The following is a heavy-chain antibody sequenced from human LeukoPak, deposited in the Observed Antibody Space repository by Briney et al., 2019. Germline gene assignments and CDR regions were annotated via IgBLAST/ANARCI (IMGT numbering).Heavy chain of an antibody. D-gene: IGHD5-24*01. CDR2: IYYSGST. Sequence: PSETLSLTCTVSGGSISSSSYYWGWIRQPPGKGLEWIGSIYYSGSTHYNPSLKSRVTISVDTSKNQFSLKLSSVTAADTAVYYCARDSGYPPFATMATIGLGAFDIWGQGTMVTVSS. CDR3: ARDSGYPPFATMATIGLGAFDI. V-gene: IGHV4-39*07. CDR1: GGSISSSSYY. J-gene: IGHJ3*02.